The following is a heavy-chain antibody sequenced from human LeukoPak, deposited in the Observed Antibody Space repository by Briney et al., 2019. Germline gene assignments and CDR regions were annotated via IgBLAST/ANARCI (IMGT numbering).Heavy chain of an antibody. CDR3: AKHLRRRFFSKTLGFDP. D-gene: IGHD3-3*01. J-gene: IGHJ5*02. V-gene: IGHV4-34*01. Sequence: SETLSLTCAVYGGSFSGYYWSWIRQPPGKGLEWIGEINHSGSTNYNPSLKSRVTISLDTSKNQLSLKLSSVTAADTAVYYCAKHLRRRFFSKTLGFDPWGQGTLVTVSS. CDR2: INHSGST. CDR1: GGSFSGYY.